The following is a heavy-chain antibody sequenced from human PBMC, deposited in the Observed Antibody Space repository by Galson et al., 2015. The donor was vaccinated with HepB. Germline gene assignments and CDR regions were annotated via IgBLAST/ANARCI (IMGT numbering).Heavy chain of an antibody. CDR1: GFTFSSYS. Sequence: SLRLSCAASGFTFSSYSMNWVRQAPGKGLEWVSSISSSSSYIYYADSVKGRFTISRDNAKNSLYLQMNSLRAEDTAVYYCARDRLLEWLLYRRLFDYWGQGTLVTVSS. CDR3: ARDRLLEWLLYRRLFDY. V-gene: IGHV3-21*01. D-gene: IGHD3-3*01. J-gene: IGHJ4*02. CDR2: ISSSSSYI.